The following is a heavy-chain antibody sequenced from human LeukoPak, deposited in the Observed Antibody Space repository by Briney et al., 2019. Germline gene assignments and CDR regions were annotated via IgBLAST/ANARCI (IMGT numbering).Heavy chain of an antibody. CDR2: ISSYNSNT. CDR1: GYTFTSYG. V-gene: IGHV1-18*01. J-gene: IGHJ4*02. Sequence: ASVKVSCKASGYTFTSYGISWVRQAPGQGLEWMGWISSYNSNTNYAQKFQDRVTMTTDTSTGTAYMELRSLRSDDTAVYYCGRDYRATGIILVFDYWGQGTLVTVPS. CDR3: GRDYRATGIILVFDY. D-gene: IGHD1-26*01.